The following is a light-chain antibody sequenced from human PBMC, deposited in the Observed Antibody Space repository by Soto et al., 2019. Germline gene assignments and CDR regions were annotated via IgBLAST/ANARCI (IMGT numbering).Light chain of an antibody. J-gene: IGLJ3*02. Sequence: QSVLTQPRSVSGSPGQSVTISCTGTSSDVGAYNYVSWYQQHPGKVPKLMIYDVSRRPSGVHDRFSGSKSGNTASITISGLQADDEADYYCCAYAGSYTLVFGGGTKLTVL. V-gene: IGLV2-11*01. CDR2: DVS. CDR1: SSDVGAYNY. CDR3: CAYAGSYTLV.